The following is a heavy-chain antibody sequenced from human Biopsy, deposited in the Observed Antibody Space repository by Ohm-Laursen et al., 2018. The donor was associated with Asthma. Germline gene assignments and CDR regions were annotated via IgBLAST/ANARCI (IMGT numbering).Heavy chain of an antibody. CDR2: ISVYNGNT. D-gene: IGHD3-10*01. V-gene: IGHV1-18*01. J-gene: IGHJ6*02. CDR3: ARAVDYSHYYGIDV. Sequence: SVRVSCKTSGYTFSSAGITWVRQAPGQGLEWMGWISVYNGNTKVAQKLQDRVTMITDTSTSTAYMELRSLRSDDTAVYFCARAVDYSHYYGIDVWGQGTTVTVS. CDR1: GYTFSSAG.